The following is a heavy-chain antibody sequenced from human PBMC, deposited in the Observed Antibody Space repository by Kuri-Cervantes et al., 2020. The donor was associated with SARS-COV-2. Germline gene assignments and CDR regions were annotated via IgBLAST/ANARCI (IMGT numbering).Heavy chain of an antibody. V-gene: IGHV1-3*02. CDR1: GYTFTSYA. Sequence: ASVKVSCKASGYTFTSYAMHWVRQAPGQRLEWMGWSNAGNGNTKYSQEFQGRVTITRDTSASTAYMELSSLRSEDMAVYYCARDRPGGGPAVAGFRHLDYWGQGTLVTVSS. CDR3: ARDRPGGGPAVAGFRHLDY. D-gene: IGHD6-19*01. CDR2: SNAGNGNT. J-gene: IGHJ4*02.